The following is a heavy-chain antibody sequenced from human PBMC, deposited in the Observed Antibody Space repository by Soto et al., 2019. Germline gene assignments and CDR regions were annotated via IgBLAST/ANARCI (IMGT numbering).Heavy chain of an antibody. D-gene: IGHD3-22*01. J-gene: IGHJ4*02. CDR1: GGTFSSYA. CDR3: ARAPPYYYDSSGYYLGEYDY. CDR2: IIPIFGTA. V-gene: IGHV1-69*13. Sequence: SVKVSCKASGGTFSSYAISWVRQAPGQGLEWMGGIIPIFGTANYAQKFQGRVTITADESTSTAYMELSSLRSEDTAVYYCARAPPYYYDSSGYYLGEYDYWGQGTLVTVSS.